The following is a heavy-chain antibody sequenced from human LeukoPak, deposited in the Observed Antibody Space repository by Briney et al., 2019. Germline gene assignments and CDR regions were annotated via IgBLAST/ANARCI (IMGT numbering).Heavy chain of an antibody. V-gene: IGHV1-18*01. D-gene: IGHD3-10*01. CDR1: GYTFTSYG. J-gene: IGHJ5*02. CDR2: ISAYNGNT. CDR3: ARVLGPGKITAGRWFDP. Sequence: GASVKVSCKASGYTFTSYGISWVRQAPGQGLEWMGWISAYNGNTNYAQKLQGRVTMTTDTSTSTAYMELRSLRSDDTAVYYCARVLGPGKITAGRWFDPWGQGTLVTVSS.